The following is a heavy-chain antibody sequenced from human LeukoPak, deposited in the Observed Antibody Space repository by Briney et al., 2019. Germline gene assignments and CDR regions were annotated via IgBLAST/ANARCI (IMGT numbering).Heavy chain of an antibody. D-gene: IGHD3-9*01. CDR3: ARGTGYLAYYFYAMDV. V-gene: IGHV4-34*01. Sequence: SETLSLTCAVYGGSFSGYYWSWIRQPPGKGLEWIGSIDHSGRTYYNPSLKSRVTISADTTKNQFSLRLSSVTAADTAVYHCARGTGYLAYYFYAMDVWGKGTTVTVSS. CDR1: GGSFSGYY. CDR2: IDHSGRT. J-gene: IGHJ6*04.